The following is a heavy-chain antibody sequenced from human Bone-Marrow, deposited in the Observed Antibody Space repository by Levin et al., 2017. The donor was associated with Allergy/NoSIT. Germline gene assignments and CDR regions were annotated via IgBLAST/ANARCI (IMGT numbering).Heavy chain of an antibody. CDR2: IYYGGST. V-gene: IGHV4-39*01. Sequence: SETLSLTCTVSGGSISSSSYYWGWIRQPPGKGLEWIGSIYYGGSTYYNPSLKSRVTISVDTSKNQFSLRLSSVTAADTAVYCCARHARDHYYSYHYMDGWGKGTTVTVSS. CDR1: GGSISSSSYY. J-gene: IGHJ6*03. CDR3: ARHARDHYYSYHYMDG.